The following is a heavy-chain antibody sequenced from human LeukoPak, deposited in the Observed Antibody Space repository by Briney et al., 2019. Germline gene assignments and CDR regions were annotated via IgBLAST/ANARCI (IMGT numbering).Heavy chain of an antibody. V-gene: IGHV3-23*01. CDR1: EFTFSNYA. D-gene: IGHD1-1*01. CDR3: AKDWGTSGTTGWMFEY. CDR2: ISGGGGST. J-gene: IGHJ4*02. Sequence: PGGSLRLSCAASEFTFSNYAMNWVRQAPGKGLEWVSGISGGGGSTYYADSVKGRFTISRDNSKNTLSLQMNSLRVEDTAVYYCAKDWGTSGTTGWMFEYWGQGTLVTVSS.